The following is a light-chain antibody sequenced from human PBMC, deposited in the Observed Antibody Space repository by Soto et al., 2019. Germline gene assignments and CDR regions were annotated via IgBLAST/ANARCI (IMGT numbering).Light chain of an antibody. Sequence: IQLTQNKSSLSSSFAYSFTITCRASQDITSYLAWYQQKPGKAPNLLIYGASTLQSGVPSRFSGSGSGTDFTLTISSLQAEDFASYYCQQTRAYPSTFGGGTIVDI. CDR3: QQTRAYPST. J-gene: IGKJ4*01. CDR1: QDITSY. V-gene: IGKV1-9*01. CDR2: GAS.